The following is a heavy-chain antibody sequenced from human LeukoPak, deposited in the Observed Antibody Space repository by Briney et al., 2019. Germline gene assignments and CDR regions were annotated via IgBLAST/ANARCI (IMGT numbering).Heavy chain of an antibody. V-gene: IGHV1-45*02. Sequence: ASVRVSCKASGYTFTYRYLHWVRQAPGQALEWMGWITPFNGNTNYAQKFQDRVTITRDRSMSTAYMELSSLRSEDTAMYYCARSTTRAEYFQHWGQGTLVTVSS. CDR3: ARSTTRAEYFQH. CDR1: GYTFTYRY. D-gene: IGHD1-1*01. J-gene: IGHJ1*01. CDR2: ITPFNGNT.